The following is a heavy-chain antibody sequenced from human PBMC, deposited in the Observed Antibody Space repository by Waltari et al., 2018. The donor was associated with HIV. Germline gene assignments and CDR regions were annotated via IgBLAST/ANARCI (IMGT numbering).Heavy chain of an antibody. Sequence: QVQLQESGPGLVKPSETLSLPCTVSGGSISSYYWSWIRQPPGKGLEWIVYIYYSVSTNYNPPRKSRVTISVDTSKNQFSLKLSSVTAADTAVYYCAREGPRDDFDYWGQGTLVTVSS. CDR3: AREGPRDDFDY. CDR2: IYYSVST. V-gene: IGHV4-59*01. CDR1: GGSISSYY. J-gene: IGHJ4*02. D-gene: IGHD3-10*01.